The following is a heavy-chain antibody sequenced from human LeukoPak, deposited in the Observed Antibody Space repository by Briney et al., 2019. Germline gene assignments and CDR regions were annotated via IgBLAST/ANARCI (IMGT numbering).Heavy chain of an antibody. J-gene: IGHJ4*02. D-gene: IGHD4-11*01. CDR1: GGSIRSYY. CDR3: ARFGSATVARFDY. CDR2: IYYTGNT. Sequence: SETLSLTCTVSGGSIRSYYWSWIRQPPGKGLEWIGYIYYTGNTNYNPSLKSRVTISVDTSKNQFSLNLTSVTAADTGVYYCARFGSATVARFDYWGQGILVTVSS. V-gene: IGHV4-59*08.